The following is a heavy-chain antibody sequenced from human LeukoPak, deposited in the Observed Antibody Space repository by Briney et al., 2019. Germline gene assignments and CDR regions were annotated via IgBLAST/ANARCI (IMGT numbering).Heavy chain of an antibody. CDR2: IYYSGST. CDR1: GGSISSYY. J-gene: IGHJ4*02. Sequence: SETLSLTCTVSGGSISSYYWSWIRQPPGKGLEWIGYIYYSGSTNYNPSLKSRVTISVDTSKNQFSLRLSSVTAADTAVYYCARARTYSSSWYFDYWGQGTLVTVSS. D-gene: IGHD6-13*01. CDR3: ARARTYSSSWYFDY. V-gene: IGHV4-59*08.